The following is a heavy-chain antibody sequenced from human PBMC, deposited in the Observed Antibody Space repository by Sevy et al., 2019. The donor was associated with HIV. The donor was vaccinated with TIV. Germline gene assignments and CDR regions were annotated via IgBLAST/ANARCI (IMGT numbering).Heavy chain of an antibody. CDR1: GFSFRRYA. CDR3: ARDGGGDYFDY. CDR2: ISYDGRNE. Sequence: GGSLRLSCEASGFSFRRYAMHWVRQAPGKGLEWLTVISYDGRNEYYVDSVKGRFTISREDSKNTLYLQMNSLRPEDTAIYYCARDGGGDYFDYWGQGTLVTVSS. D-gene: IGHD3-10*01. J-gene: IGHJ4*02. V-gene: IGHV3-30*04.